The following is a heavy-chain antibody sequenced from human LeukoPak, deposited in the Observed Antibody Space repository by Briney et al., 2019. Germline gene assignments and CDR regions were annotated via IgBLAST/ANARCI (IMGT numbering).Heavy chain of an antibody. CDR2: ISSSSSYI. Sequence: GRSLRLSCAASGFTFSSYSMNWVRQAPGQGLEWVSSISSSSSYIYYADSVKGRFTISRDNAKNSLYLQMDSLRGEDTAVYYCAREDRGGSSLGLWGRGTLVTVSS. J-gene: IGHJ2*01. V-gene: IGHV3-21*01. CDR1: GFTFSSYS. CDR3: AREDRGGSSLGL. D-gene: IGHD2-15*01.